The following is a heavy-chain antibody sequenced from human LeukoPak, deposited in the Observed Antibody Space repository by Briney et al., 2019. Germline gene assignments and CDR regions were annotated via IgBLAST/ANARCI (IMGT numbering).Heavy chain of an antibody. V-gene: IGHV4-30-2*01. CDR3: ARGDSSGWYPFDY. CDR2: IYHSGST. J-gene: IGHJ4*02. D-gene: IGHD6-19*01. CDR1: GGSISSGGYS. Sequence: SETLSLTCAVSGGSISSGGYSWSWIRQPPGKGLELIGYIYHSGSTYYNPSLKSRVTISVDRSKNQFSLKLSSVTAADTAVYYCARGDSSGWYPFDYWGQGTLVTVSS.